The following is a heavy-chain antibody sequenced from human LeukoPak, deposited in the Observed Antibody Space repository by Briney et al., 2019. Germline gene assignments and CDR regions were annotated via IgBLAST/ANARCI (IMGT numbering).Heavy chain of an antibody. D-gene: IGHD3-10*01. J-gene: IGHJ5*02. CDR2: IYYSGST. Sequence: TLSLTCTVSGGSISSGGYYWSWIRQHPGTGLEWIGYIYYSGSTYYNPSLKSRVTISVDTSKNQFSLKLSSVTAADTAVYYCARGGEYGSGSYQLTNWFDPWGQGTLVTVFS. CDR1: GGSISSGGYY. CDR3: ARGGEYGSGSYQLTNWFDP. V-gene: IGHV4-31*03.